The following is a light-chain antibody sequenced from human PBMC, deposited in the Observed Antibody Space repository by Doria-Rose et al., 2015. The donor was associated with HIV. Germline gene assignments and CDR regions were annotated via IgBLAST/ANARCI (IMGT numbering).Light chain of an antibody. CDR1: QSVSANY. CDR3: HQYGTSWT. Sequence: TQSPGTLSLSPGERATLSCRASQSVSANYLAWYQQRPGQSPRLLIYDGSIRATGIPDRFSASGSGTDFTLTINRLEPEDFALYYCHQYGTSWTFGQGTKVEI. J-gene: IGKJ1*01. CDR2: DGS. V-gene: IGKV3-20*01.